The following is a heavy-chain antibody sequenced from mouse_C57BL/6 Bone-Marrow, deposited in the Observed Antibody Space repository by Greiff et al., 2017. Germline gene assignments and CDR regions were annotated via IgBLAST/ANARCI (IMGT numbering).Heavy chain of an antibody. D-gene: IGHD2-4*01. Sequence: EVMLVESGGGLVKPGGSLKLSCVASGFTFSSYAMSWVRPTPEQRLEWVATISDVGSYTYYPDNVKGRFTISRDNAKNNLYLQMSHLKSEDTAMYYCARDGRLPAWFAYWGQGTLVTVSA. V-gene: IGHV5-4*01. CDR3: ARDGRLPAWFAY. CDR2: ISDVGSYT. J-gene: IGHJ3*01. CDR1: GFTFSSYA.